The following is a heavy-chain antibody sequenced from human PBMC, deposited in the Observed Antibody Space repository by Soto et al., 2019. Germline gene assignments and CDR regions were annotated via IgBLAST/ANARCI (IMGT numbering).Heavy chain of an antibody. CDR1: GGSINSGGYY. D-gene: IGHD2-21*02. V-gene: IGHV4-31*03. Sequence: QVQLQESGPGLVKPSQTLSLTCTVSGGSINSGGYYWSWIRQHPGKGLEWIGYIYYSGSTYYNPSLKSRFTISVDTSKNQFSLKLSSVTAADTAVYYCARVGMTADDQYFDYWGQGTLVTVSS. CDR3: ARVGMTADDQYFDY. J-gene: IGHJ4*02. CDR2: IYYSGST.